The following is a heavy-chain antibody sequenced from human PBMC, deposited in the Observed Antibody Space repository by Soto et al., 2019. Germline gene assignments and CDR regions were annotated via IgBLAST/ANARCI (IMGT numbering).Heavy chain of an antibody. CDR1: GFTFSTYW. J-gene: IGHJ6*02. Sequence: EVQLVESGGGLVQPGGSLRLSCAASGFTFSTYWLHWVRQTPGKGLVCVSRINSDGSSTNYADSVKGRFTIFRDNAKNTLYLQMNSLRAEDMAVYYCARVDGDYTMDVWGQGTTVTVSS. CDR2: INSDGSST. V-gene: IGHV3-74*01. D-gene: IGHD4-17*01. CDR3: ARVDGDYTMDV.